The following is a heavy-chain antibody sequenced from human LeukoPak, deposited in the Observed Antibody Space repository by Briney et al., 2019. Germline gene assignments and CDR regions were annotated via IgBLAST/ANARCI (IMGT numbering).Heavy chain of an antibody. V-gene: IGHV4-59*01. CDR1: GVSISSYY. J-gene: IGHJ6*04. D-gene: IGHD5-12*01. Sequence: SETLSLTCTASGVSISSYYWSWIRQPPGKGLEWVGYIYYSGSTNYNASLKSRVTISVDTSKNQFSLKLGSVTAADTAVYYCAREASPAEGYGMDVWGKGTTVTVSS. CDR2: IYYSGST. CDR3: AREASPAEGYGMDV.